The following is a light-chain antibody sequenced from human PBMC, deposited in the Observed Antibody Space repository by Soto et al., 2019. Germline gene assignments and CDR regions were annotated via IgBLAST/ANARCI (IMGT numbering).Light chain of an antibody. CDR1: SSDVGGSGL. Sequence: QSALTQPASVSGSPGQSITISCTGTSSDVGGSGLVSWYQFHPGKAPKLLMFEGFKRPSGVSNRFSGSKSGSTASLTISGLQAEDEADYYCCSYAGRSTWDVVFGGGTKLTVL. J-gene: IGLJ2*01. CDR2: EGF. V-gene: IGLV2-23*01. CDR3: CSYAGRSTWDVV.